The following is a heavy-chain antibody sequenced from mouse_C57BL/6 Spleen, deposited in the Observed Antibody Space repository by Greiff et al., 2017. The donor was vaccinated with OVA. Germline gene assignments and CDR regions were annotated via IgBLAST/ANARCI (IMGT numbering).Heavy chain of an antibody. D-gene: IGHD1-1*01. Sequence: VQLQQSGPELVKPGASVKISCKASGYSFTGYYMNWVKQSPEKSLEWIGEINPSTGGTTYNQKFKAKATLTVDKSSSTAYMQLKSLTSEDSAVYYCARLQVITTVVAEGYYAMDYWGQGTSVTVSS. CDR3: ARLQVITTVVAEGYYAMDY. CDR1: GYSFTGYY. CDR2: INPSTGGT. V-gene: IGHV1-42*01. J-gene: IGHJ4*01.